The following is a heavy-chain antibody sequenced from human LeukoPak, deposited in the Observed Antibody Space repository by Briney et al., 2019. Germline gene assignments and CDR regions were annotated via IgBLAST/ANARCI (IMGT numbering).Heavy chain of an antibody. V-gene: IGHV3-30-3*01. CDR2: ISYDGSNK. CDR3: ARDPSWYSSSWSLATLAVAGTLGDY. D-gene: IGHD6-13*01. J-gene: IGHJ4*02. CDR1: GFTFSSYA. Sequence: GGSLRLSCAASGFTFSSYATHWVRQAPGKGLEWVAVISYDGSNKYYADSVKGRFTISRDNSKNTLYLQMNSLRAEDTAVYYCARDPSWYSSSWSLATLAVAGTLGDYWGQGTLVTVSS.